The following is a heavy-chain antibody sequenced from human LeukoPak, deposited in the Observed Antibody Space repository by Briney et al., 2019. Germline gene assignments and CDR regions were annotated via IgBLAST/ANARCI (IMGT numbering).Heavy chain of an antibody. CDR2: ISWNSGSI. V-gene: IGHV3-9*01. CDR3: ARAGSLSRSGGRAFDY. J-gene: IGHJ4*02. CDR1: GFTFDDYA. D-gene: IGHD3-16*01. Sequence: PGGSLRLSCAASGFTFDDYAMHWVRQAPGKGLEWVSGISWNSGSIGYADSVKGRFTISRDNAKNSLYLQMNSLRSDDTAAYYCARAGSLSRSGGRAFDYWGQGTLVTVSS.